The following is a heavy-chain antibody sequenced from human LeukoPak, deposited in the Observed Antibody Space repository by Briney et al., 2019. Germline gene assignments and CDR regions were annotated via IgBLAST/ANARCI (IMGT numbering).Heavy chain of an antibody. V-gene: IGHV3-30*09. CDR3: ARDNKVTSFFDY. D-gene: IGHD2-21*02. Sequence: GGSLRLSCAASGFTFSSYAMHWVRQAPGKGLEWVAVISYDGSNKYYADSVKGRFAISRDNSKNTLYLQMNSLRAEDTAVYYCARDNKVTSFFDYWGQGTLVTVSS. CDR1: GFTFSSYA. CDR2: ISYDGSNK. J-gene: IGHJ4*02.